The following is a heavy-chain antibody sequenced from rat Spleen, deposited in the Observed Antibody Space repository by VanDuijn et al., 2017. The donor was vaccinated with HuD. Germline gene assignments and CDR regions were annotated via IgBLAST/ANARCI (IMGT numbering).Heavy chain of an antibody. CDR2: INSEGST. CDR1: GYSITSSYR. J-gene: IGHJ2*01. CDR3: ARLNYPASRPYFDY. Sequence: EVQLQESGPGLVKPSQSLSLTCSVTGYSITSSYRWNWIRKFPGNKLEWMGYINSEGSTNYNPSLKSRISITRDTSKNQFFLQLNSVTTEDTATYYCARLNYPASRPYFDYWGQGVMVTVSS. D-gene: IGHD1-4*01. V-gene: IGHV3-3*01.